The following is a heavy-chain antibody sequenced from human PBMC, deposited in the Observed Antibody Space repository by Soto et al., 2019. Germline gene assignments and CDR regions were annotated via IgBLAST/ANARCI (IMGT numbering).Heavy chain of an antibody. CDR2: ITGSGGST. Sequence: PGGSLRLSCAASGLIFTNYAMTWVRQAPGKGLEWVSGITGSGGSTYYADSVKGRFTISRDNSKNTLFLHMNSLRAEDTAVYYCAKALRYITVFGVADFDYWGQGTLVTVSS. J-gene: IGHJ4*02. V-gene: IGHV3-23*01. CDR3: AKALRYITVFGVADFDY. CDR1: GLIFTNYA. D-gene: IGHD3-3*01.